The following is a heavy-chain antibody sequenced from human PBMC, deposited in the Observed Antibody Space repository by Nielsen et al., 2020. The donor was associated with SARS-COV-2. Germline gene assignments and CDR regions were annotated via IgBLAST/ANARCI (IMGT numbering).Heavy chain of an antibody. CDR2: MSGISGRGST. D-gene: IGHD3-10*01. V-gene: IGHV3-23*01. CDR3: TTGGITMVRGVMQY. CDR1: GFAFSDYA. Sequence: GGSLRLSCAASGFAFSDYAMSWVRQAPGKGLEWVSTMSGISGRGSTYYTDSVRGRFTISRDDSKNTLYLQMNSLKTEDTAVYYCTTGGITMVRGVMQYWGQGTLDTVSP. J-gene: IGHJ1*01.